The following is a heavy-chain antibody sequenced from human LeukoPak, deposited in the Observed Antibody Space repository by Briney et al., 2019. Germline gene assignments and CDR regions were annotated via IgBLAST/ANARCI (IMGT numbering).Heavy chain of an antibody. CDR1: GFTFSSYA. CDR3: ARVDSGSACAS. CDR2: ISSNGGST. Sequence: HPGGSLRLSCAASGFTFSSYAMHWVRQAPGKGLEYVSAISSNGGSTYYANSVKGRFTISRDISKDTLHLQMGSLRPEDMAVYYCARVDSGSACASWGQGILVTVSS. J-gene: IGHJ1*01. V-gene: IGHV3-64*01. D-gene: IGHD6-19*01.